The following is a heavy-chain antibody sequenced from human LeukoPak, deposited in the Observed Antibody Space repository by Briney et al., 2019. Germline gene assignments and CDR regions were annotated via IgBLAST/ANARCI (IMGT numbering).Heavy chain of an antibody. Sequence: GGSLRLSCAASGFTFSSYAMSWVRQAPGKGLEWVSAISGSGGSTYYADSVKGRFTISRDNSKSTLYLQMNSLRAEDTAVYYCAKGAPGYYYDSSGSTGYFDYWGQGTLVTVSS. CDR1: GFTFSSYA. CDR3: AKGAPGYYYDSSGSTGYFDY. V-gene: IGHV3-23*01. D-gene: IGHD3-22*01. J-gene: IGHJ4*02. CDR2: ISGSGGST.